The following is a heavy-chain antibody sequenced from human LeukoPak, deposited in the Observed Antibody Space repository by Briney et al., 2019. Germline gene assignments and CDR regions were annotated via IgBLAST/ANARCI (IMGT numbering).Heavy chain of an antibody. J-gene: IGHJ4*02. CDR3: ARGGSGYYYLYY. D-gene: IGHD3-22*01. V-gene: IGHV3-48*02. CDR1: GFTFISYS. CDR2: ISSSSSTI. Sequence: GGPLRLSCAASGFTFISYSMNWVRQAPGKGLEWVSYISSSSSTIYYADSVKGRFTISRDNAKNLLYLQMSSLRDEDTAMYYCARGGSGYYYLYYWGQGTLVTVSS.